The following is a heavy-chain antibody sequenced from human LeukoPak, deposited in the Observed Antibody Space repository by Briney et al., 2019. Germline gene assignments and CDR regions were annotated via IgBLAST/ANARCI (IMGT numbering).Heavy chain of an antibody. Sequence: GGSLRLSCAASGFTFRNYSMHWVRQAPGKGLDWVAVISHDGSIKYYADSMKGRFTISRDNSRNTLYLQMNSPRVEDTALYYCARVRWFGEGPFDYWGQGTLVTVSS. CDR3: ARVRWFGEGPFDY. J-gene: IGHJ4*02. CDR2: ISHDGSIK. D-gene: IGHD3-10*01. CDR1: GFTFRNYS. V-gene: IGHV3-30-3*01.